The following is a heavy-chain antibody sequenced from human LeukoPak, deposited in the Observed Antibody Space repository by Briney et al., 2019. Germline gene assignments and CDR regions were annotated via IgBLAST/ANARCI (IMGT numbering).Heavy chain of an antibody. Sequence: ASVKVSCKASGYTFTGYFIYWVRQAPGQGLEWMGRISPNSGDTNSAQKFQGRVTMTRDTSINTAYMELGRLGSNDTAVYYCARPSRGIASYYYDMDVWGQGTTVTVSS. V-gene: IGHV1-2*06. CDR3: ARPSRGIASYYYDMDV. CDR2: ISPNSGDT. J-gene: IGHJ6*02. D-gene: IGHD2-15*01. CDR1: GYTFTGYF.